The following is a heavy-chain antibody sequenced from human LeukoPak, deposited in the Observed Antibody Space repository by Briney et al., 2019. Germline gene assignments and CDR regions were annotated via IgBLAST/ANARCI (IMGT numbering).Heavy chain of an antibody. Sequence: SETLSLTCAVYGGSFSGYYWSWIRQPPGKGLEWIGEINHSGSTNYNPSLESRVAMSVDTSKNQFSLKLNSVTAADTAVYYCARGRGYNSFDYWGQGTLLTVSS. J-gene: IGHJ4*02. V-gene: IGHV4-34*01. CDR2: INHSGST. CDR3: ARGRGYNSFDY. CDR1: GGSFSGYY. D-gene: IGHD3-16*02.